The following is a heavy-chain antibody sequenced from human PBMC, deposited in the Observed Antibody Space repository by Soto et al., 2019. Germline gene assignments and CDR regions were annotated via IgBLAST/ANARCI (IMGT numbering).Heavy chain of an antibody. CDR1: GFTVSSNY. Sequence: LSLSCAASGFTVSSNYMSWVRQVPGKGLQGVSVFYSGNGTYYADSVKGRFTISIDNSKNTMFLQMNSLRAEDTAVYYCAKPPLGIAVAGKSHHLDYWGQGTLVTVSS. J-gene: IGHJ4*02. CDR2: FYSGNGT. V-gene: IGHV3-66*04. CDR3: AKPPLGIAVAGKSHHLDY. D-gene: IGHD6-19*01.